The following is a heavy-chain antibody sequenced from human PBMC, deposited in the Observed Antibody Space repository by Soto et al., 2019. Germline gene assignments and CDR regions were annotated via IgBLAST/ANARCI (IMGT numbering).Heavy chain of an antibody. V-gene: IGHV1-18*01. CDR3: ARGGYYDNSWGKLSHYGLGV. CDR1: GYTFIRYG. CDR2: ISPYNDYT. Sequence: QVQLAQSANEVKKPGASVRVSCKAAGYTFIRYGIAWVRQAPGQGLEWMGWISPYNDYTVYAQKFQGRVSMTADTSTRTVYMNLRGLKSDDTAVYYCARGGYYDNSWGKLSHYGLGVWGQGTSVSVSS. D-gene: IGHD3-16*01. J-gene: IGHJ6*02.